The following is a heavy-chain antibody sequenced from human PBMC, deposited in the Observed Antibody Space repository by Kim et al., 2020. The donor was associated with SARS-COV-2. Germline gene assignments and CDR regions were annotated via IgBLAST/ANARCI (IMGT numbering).Heavy chain of an antibody. CDR2: IYYSGST. CDR1: GGSISSGGYY. V-gene: IGHV4-31*03. CDR3: ARKSLPGGFDY. J-gene: IGHJ4*02. Sequence: SETLSLTCTVSGGSISSGGYYWSWIRQHPGKGLEWIGYIYYSGSTYYNPSLKSRVTISVDTSKNQFSLKLSSVTAADTAVYYCARKSLPGGFDYWGQGTLVTVSS.